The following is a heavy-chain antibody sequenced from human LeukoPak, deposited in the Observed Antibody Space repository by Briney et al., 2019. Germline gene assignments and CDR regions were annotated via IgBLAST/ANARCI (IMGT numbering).Heavy chain of an antibody. J-gene: IGHJ4*02. V-gene: IGHV5-51*01. CDR3: ATKVNSAWNY. D-gene: IGHD6-19*01. CDR2: IYPGDSDI. Sequence: GESLKISCKGSGYGFTSYWIVWVRQMPGKGLEWMGIIYPGDSDITYSPSFQGQVTISADKSISTAYLQWSSLKASDTAIYYCATKVNSAWNYWGQGTLVTVSS. CDR1: GYGFTSYW.